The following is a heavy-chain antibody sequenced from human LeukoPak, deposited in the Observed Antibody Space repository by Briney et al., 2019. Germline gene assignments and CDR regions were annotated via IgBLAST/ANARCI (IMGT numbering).Heavy chain of an antibody. J-gene: IGHJ4*02. V-gene: IGHV5-51*01. D-gene: IGHD1-14*01. CDR1: GFIFSEFY. Sequence: GGSLRLSCAASGFIFSEFYMSWVRQMPGKGLEWMGIIYPGDSDTRYSPSFQGQVTISADKSISTAYLQWSSLKASDTAMYYCARLFAVYYFDYWGQGTLVTVSS. CDR3: ARLFAVYYFDY. CDR2: IYPGDSDT.